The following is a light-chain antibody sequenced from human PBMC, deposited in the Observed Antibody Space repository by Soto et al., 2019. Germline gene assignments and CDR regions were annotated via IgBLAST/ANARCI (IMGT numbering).Light chain of an antibody. CDR3: NSFTSISTWV. CDR2: EVS. Sequence: QSVLTQPASVSGSPGQSITISCTGTSSDVGAYNYVSWYQQHPGKAPKLMIYEVSNRPSGVSNRCSGSKSVNTASLTISGLQAEDEADYYCNSFTSISTWVFGGGTKLTVL. CDR1: SSDVGAYNY. J-gene: IGLJ3*02. V-gene: IGLV2-14*01.